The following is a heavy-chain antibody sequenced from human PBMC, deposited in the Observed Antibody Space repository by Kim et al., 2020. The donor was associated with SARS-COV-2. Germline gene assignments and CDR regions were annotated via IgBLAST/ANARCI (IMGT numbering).Heavy chain of an antibody. J-gene: IGHJ4*02. V-gene: IGHV4-30-4*01. CDR3: ARGSQLELPFDY. D-gene: IGHD1-7*01. CDR2: IYYSGSS. Sequence: SETLSLTCTVSGGSFSSGDFYWSWIRQSPGKGLEWIGYIYYSGSSYYNPSLKSRVTISVDTSKNQFSLKLYSVTAADTAVYYCARGSQLELPFDYWGQGT. CDR1: GGSFSSGDFY.